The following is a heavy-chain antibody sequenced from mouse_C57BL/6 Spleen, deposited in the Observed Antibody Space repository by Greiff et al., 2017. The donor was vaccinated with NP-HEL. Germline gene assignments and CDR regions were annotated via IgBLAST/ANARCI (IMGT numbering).Heavy chain of an antibody. CDR1: GFTFSSYT. Sequence: EVKLVESGGGLVKPGGSLKLSCAASGFTFSSYTMSWVRQTPEKRLEWVATISGGGGNTYYPDSVKGRFTISRDNAKNTLYLQMSSLRSEDTALYYCARFGSSYPAWFAYWGQGTLVTVSA. D-gene: IGHD1-1*01. CDR2: ISGGGGNT. V-gene: IGHV5-9*01. CDR3: ARFGSSYPAWFAY. J-gene: IGHJ3*01.